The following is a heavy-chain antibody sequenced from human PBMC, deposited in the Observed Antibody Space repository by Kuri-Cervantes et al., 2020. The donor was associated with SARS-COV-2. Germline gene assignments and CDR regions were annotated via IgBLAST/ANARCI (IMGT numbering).Heavy chain of an antibody. V-gene: IGHV3-7*01. CDR2: IKQDGSEK. Sequence: GGSLRLSCAASGFTFSDYYMSWIRQAPGKGLEWVANIKQDGSEKYYVDSVKGRFTISRDNAKNSLYLQMNSLRAEDTAVYYCARDREFIAARIFDYWGQGTLVTVSS. CDR3: ARDREFIAARIFDY. J-gene: IGHJ4*02. D-gene: IGHD6-6*01. CDR1: GFTFSDYY.